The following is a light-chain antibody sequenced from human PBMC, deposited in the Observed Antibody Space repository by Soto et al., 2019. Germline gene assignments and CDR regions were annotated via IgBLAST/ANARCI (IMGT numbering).Light chain of an antibody. CDR2: AAS. J-gene: IGKJ1*01. CDR1: QSVSSNY. CDR3: QQYGNSPWT. V-gene: IGKV3-20*01. Sequence: EIVLTQSPGTLSLSPGERATLSCRASQSVSSNYLAWCQQKPGQAPRLLIYAASSRATGIPDRFSGSGPGTDLTLTISRLEPEDFAVYYCQQYGNSPWTFGQGTKVEI.